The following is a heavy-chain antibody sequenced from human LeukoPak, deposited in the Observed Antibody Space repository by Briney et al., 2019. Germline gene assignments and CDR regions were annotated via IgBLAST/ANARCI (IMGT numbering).Heavy chain of an antibody. Sequence: ASVKVSCKVSGYTLTELSTHWVRQAPGKGLAWMGGYDPEDGETIYAQKFQGRVTMSEDTCTDTAYMELSRLRSEDTAVYYCATGGGGYCTNGVCYRNNWFDHWGQGTLVTVSS. D-gene: IGHD2-8*01. CDR2: YDPEDGET. CDR3: ATGGGGYCTNGVCYRNNWFDH. CDR1: GYTLTELS. V-gene: IGHV1-24*01. J-gene: IGHJ5*02.